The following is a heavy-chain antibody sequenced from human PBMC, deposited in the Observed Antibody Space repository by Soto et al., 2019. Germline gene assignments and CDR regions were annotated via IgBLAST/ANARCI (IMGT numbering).Heavy chain of an antibody. CDR2: ISSSSSYI. CDR3: ARARVGATPRYYYGMDV. Sequence: GGSLRLSCAASGFTFSSYSMNWVRQAPGKGLEWVSSISSSSSYIYYADPVKGRFTISRDNAKNSLYLQMNSLRAEDTAVYYCARARVGATPRYYYGMDVWGQGTTVTVSS. J-gene: IGHJ6*02. V-gene: IGHV3-21*01. D-gene: IGHD1-26*01. CDR1: GFTFSSYS.